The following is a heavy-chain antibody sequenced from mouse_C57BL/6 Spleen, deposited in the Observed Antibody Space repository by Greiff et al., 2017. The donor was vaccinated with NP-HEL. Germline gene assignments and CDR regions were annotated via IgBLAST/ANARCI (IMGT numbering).Heavy chain of an antibody. J-gene: IGHJ3*01. CDR3: ATSCGSYVGAC. CDR2: ISSGGSYT. Sequence: DVQLQESGGDLVKPGGSLKLSCAASGFTFSSYGMSWVRQTPDKRLEWVATISSGGSYTYYPDSLKGRFTISRDNAKNTLYLQMLSLKSEDTTMYYCATSCGSYVGACWGQGTLVTVST. D-gene: IGHD1-1*02. V-gene: IGHV5-6*01. CDR1: GFTFSSYG.